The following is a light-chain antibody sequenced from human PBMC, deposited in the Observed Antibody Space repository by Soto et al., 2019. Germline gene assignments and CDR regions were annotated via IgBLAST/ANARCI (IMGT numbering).Light chain of an antibody. CDR2: DAS. V-gene: IGKV1-33*01. Sequence: DIQMTQSPSSLSASVGDRVTITCQASQDISNSLNWYQQKPGKAPKLLIYDASNLETGVPSRFSGSGSGTDFTFTINSLQPEDIATYYCQQYDDFPLSFGGGTKLDIK. J-gene: IGKJ4*01. CDR3: QQYDDFPLS. CDR1: QDISNS.